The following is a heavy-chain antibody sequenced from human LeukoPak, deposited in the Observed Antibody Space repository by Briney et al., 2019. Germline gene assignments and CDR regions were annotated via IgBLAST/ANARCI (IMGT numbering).Heavy chain of an antibody. J-gene: IGHJ5*02. CDR3: ARETGGGSS. CDR2: INWNGDST. D-gene: IGHD2-15*01. V-gene: IGHV3-20*04. CDR1: GFTFGNYG. Sequence: GGSLRLSCAASGFTFGNYGMSWVRQAPGKGLEWVSGINWNGDSTAYADSVKGRFTISRDSAKNPLYLQMNSLRAEDTAFYYCARETGGGSSWGQGTLVTVSS.